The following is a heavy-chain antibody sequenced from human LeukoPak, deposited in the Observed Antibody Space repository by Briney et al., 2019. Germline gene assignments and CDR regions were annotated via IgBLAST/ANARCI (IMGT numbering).Heavy chain of an antibody. Sequence: GGSLRLSCAASGFTFSSYAMSWVRQAPGKGLEWASAISGSGDSTDFADSVRGRFTISRDNSKNTLYLQMNSLRAEDTAVYYCAKDHGYNYGYNSYWGQGTLVTVSS. CDR3: AKDHGYNYGYNSY. CDR2: ISGSGDST. D-gene: IGHD5-18*01. V-gene: IGHV3-23*01. J-gene: IGHJ4*02. CDR1: GFTFSSYA.